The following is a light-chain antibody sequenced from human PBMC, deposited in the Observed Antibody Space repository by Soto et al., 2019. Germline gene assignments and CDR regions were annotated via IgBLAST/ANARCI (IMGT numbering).Light chain of an antibody. CDR2: KAS. V-gene: IGKV1-5*03. Sequence: DIRMTQSPSTLSGSVGDRVTITCRASQTISSCLAWYQQKPGKAPKLLIYKASTLKSGVPSRFSGSGSGTDFTLTISCLQSEDFATYYCQQYYSYPRTFGQGTNVDIK. J-gene: IGKJ1*01. CDR3: QQYYSYPRT. CDR1: QTISSC.